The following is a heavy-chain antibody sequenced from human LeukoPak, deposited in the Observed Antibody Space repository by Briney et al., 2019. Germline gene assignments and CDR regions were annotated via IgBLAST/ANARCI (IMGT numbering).Heavy chain of an antibody. Sequence: SETLSLTCTVSGGAITSYYWSWIRQTPGKGLEWIGYIYTSGNTNYNPSLKSRVTLSVDTSRNLFSLKLSSMTAADTAVYYCARQGGYSSPFSVWGKGTTVAVSS. J-gene: IGHJ6*04. CDR2: IYTSGNT. CDR3: ARQGGYSSPFSV. V-gene: IGHV4-4*09. D-gene: IGHD6-13*01. CDR1: GGAITSYY.